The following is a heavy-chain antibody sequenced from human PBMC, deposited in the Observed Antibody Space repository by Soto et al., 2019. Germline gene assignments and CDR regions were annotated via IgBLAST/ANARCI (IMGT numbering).Heavy chain of an antibody. D-gene: IGHD3-22*01. CDR1: GFTVSTNY. V-gene: IGHV3-53*01. CDR2: IYSGGRT. Sequence: PGGSLRLSCAASGFTVSTNYMTWVRQAPGKGLEWVSVIYSGGRTYYADSVKGRFTISRDNSKNTLYLQMNSLRAEDTAVYYCARDKTSYYDVSGIFDIWGQGTVVTVSS. CDR3: ARDKTSYYDVSGIFDI. J-gene: IGHJ3*02.